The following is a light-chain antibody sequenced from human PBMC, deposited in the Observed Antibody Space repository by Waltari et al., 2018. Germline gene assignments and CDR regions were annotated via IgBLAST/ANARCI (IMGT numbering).Light chain of an antibody. CDR3: ASYTPSSALV. CDR1: NSDVGFYSR. J-gene: IGLJ2*01. Sequence: QSALTQPPSVSGSPGQSVTISCTGTNSDVGFYSRVSWYQQPPGTVPKLVIYEVTNRPSGVPVRFSGSKSGNTASLTISGLQAEDEADYYCASYTPSSALVFGGGTKVTVL. V-gene: IGLV2-18*02. CDR2: EVT.